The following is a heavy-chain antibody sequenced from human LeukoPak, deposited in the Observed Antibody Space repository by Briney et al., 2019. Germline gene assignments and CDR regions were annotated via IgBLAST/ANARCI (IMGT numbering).Heavy chain of an antibody. D-gene: IGHD1-26*01. J-gene: IGHJ4*02. CDR3: AKSGGYGLIDY. CDR2: IYYSGST. V-gene: IGHV4-39*01. Sequence: SETLSLTCTVSGGSISSSSYYWGWIRQPPGKGLEWIGSIYYSGSTYYNASLQSRVTISIDMSKNEFSLRLNSVTAADTAMYYCAKSGGYGLIDYWGQGTLVTVSS. CDR1: GGSISSSSYY.